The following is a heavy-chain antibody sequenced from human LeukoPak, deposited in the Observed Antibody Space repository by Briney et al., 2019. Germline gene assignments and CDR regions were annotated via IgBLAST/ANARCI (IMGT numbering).Heavy chain of an antibody. J-gene: IGHJ4*02. V-gene: IGHV3-11*01. D-gene: IGHD4-17*01. CDR2: LSGSGDSK. Sequence: GGSLRLSCAASGFPFSDYYMSWIRRAPGKGLEWVSDLSGSGDSKFYLDSVKGRFTISRDNAKKSLYLQLSSLRAEDTAVYYCARRAYSDHFFDYWGQGTLVTVSP. CDR1: GFPFSDYY. CDR3: ARRAYSDHFFDY.